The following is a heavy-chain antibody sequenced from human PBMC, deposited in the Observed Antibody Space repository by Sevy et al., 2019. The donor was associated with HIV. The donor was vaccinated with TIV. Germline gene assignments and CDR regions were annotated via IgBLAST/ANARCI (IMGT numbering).Heavy chain of an antibody. D-gene: IGHD4-17*01. Sequence: SETLSLTCAVSGGSISSGSYSWNWIRQPPGKGLEWIGYIFHSGNTYYNPSLKSRLTISVDRSKNQFSLKMTSVTAADTAVYYCARDGGTVTSPGVFDVWGQGTMVTVSS. CDR1: GGSISSGSYS. CDR3: ARDGGTVTSPGVFDV. J-gene: IGHJ3*01. V-gene: IGHV4-30-2*01. CDR2: IFHSGNT.